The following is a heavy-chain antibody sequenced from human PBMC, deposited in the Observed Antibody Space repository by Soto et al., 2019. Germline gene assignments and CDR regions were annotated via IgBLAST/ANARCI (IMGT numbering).Heavy chain of an antibody. D-gene: IGHD4-17*01. Sequence: PSETLSLTCAVYGGSSSGYYWSWIRQTPGKGLEWIGEINPSEIPNYSPSLKSRVTISVDTSKNQLSLRLISVTAADTAVYYCARGVSCVNCLCYPLGFSGDYQSDHYYYMDAWGKGTTVTVSS. CDR1: GGSSSGYY. J-gene: IGHJ6*03. V-gene: IGHV4-34*01. CDR3: ARGVSCVNCLCYPLGFSGDYQSDHYYYMDA. CDR2: INPSEIP.